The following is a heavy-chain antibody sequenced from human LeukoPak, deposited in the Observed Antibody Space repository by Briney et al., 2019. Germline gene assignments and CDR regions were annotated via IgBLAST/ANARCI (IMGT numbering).Heavy chain of an antibody. D-gene: IGHD3-22*01. CDR2: ISSNGGST. CDR1: GFTFRSFA. J-gene: IGHJ4*02. CDR3: VKGSSYFYDSSGYYVDY. V-gene: IGHV3-64D*06. Sequence: GGSLRLSCSASGFTFRSFAMQWVRQAPGKGLEYVSAISSNGGSTYYADSVKGSFTISRDNSKNTLYLHMSSLRVEDTAVYYCVKGSSYFYDSSGYYVDYWGQGTLVTVSS.